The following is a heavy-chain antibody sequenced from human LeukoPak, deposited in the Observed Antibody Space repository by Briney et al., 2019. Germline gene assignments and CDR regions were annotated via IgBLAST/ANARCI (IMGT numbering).Heavy chain of an antibody. V-gene: IGHV4-34*01. J-gene: IGHJ5*02. Sequence: SETLSLTCAVYGGSFSGYYWSWIRQPPGKGLEWIGEINHSGSTNYNPSLKSRVTISVDTSKNQFSLKLSSVTAADTAVYYCASDFYDYVWGSYRYPDWFDPWGQGTLVTVSS. CDR2: INHSGST. CDR3: ASDFYDYVWGSYRYPDWFDP. CDR1: GGSFSGYY. D-gene: IGHD3-16*02.